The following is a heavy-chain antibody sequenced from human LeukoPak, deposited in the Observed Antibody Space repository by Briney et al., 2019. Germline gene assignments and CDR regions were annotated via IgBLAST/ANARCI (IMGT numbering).Heavy chain of an antibody. V-gene: IGHV4-38-2*02. J-gene: IGHJ6*03. D-gene: IGHD5-12*01. Sequence: PSETLALTCSVSGYSISSGSYWDWIRQPPGKGLEWIGSLSHNGSTYYNPSLKSRVTIGVDTSKSQFSLKLSSVTAADTAVYYCARVPGGYSGYGGYYYYYMDVWGKGTTVTVSS. CDR3: ARVPGGYSGYGGYYYYYMDV. CDR2: LSHNGST. CDR1: GYSISSGSY.